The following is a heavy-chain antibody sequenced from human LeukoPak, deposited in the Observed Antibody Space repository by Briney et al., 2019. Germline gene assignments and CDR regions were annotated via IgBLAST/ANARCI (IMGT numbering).Heavy chain of an antibody. Sequence: AGSLRLSCSASGFTFSSYAMHWVRQAPGKGLEYVSAICSNGGSTYYADSVKGRFTISRDNSKNTLYLQMSSLRAEDTAVYYCVKDRRVVATHFDYWGQGTLVTVSS. D-gene: IGHD2-15*01. CDR2: ICSNGGST. CDR1: GFTFSSYA. J-gene: IGHJ4*02. CDR3: VKDRRVVATHFDY. V-gene: IGHV3-64D*06.